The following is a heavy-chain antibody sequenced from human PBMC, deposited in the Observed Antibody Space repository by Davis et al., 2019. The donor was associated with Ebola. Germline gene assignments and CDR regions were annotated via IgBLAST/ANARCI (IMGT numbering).Heavy chain of an antibody. CDR1: GFTFSSYA. V-gene: IGHV3-23*01. Sequence: GGPLRLSCPASGFTFSSYAMSWVRQAPGKGLEWVSAISGSGGSTYYADSVKGRFTISRANAKSSLYLQMNSLRAEDTAVYYCTRAAFGSYYFDYWGQGTLVTVSS. CDR2: ISGSGGST. J-gene: IGHJ4*02. D-gene: IGHD3-3*01. CDR3: TRAAFGSYYFDY.